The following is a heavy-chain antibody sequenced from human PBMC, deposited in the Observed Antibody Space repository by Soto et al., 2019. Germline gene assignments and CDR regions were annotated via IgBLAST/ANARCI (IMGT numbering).Heavy chain of an antibody. CDR3: ARATTVTTSEPSKDWFDP. J-gene: IGHJ5*02. D-gene: IGHD4-17*01. V-gene: IGHV1-2*04. CDR2: INPNSGGT. CDR1: GYTFTGYN. Sequence: ASVKVSCKASGYTFTGYNMHWVRQAPGQGLEWMGWINPNSGGTNYAQKFQGWVTMTRDTSISAAYMELSRLRSDDTAVYYCARATTVTTSEPSKDWFDPWGQGTLVTVSS.